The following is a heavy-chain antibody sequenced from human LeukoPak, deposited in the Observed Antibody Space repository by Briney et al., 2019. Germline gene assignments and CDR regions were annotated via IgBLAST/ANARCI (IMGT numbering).Heavy chain of an antibody. CDR1: GFTVSSNY. V-gene: IGHV3-66*01. CDR2: IYSGGST. J-gene: IGHJ4*02. D-gene: IGHD6-19*01. CDR3: ARAPGIAVAGYFDY. Sequence: GESLRLPCAASGFTVSSNYMSWVRQAPGKGLEWASVIYSGGSTYYADSVKGRFTISRDNSKNTLYLQMNSLRAEDTAVYYCARAPGIAVAGYFDYWGQGTLVTVSS.